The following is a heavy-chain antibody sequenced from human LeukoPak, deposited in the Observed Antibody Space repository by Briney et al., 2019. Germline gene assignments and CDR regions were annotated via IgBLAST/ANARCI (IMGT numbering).Heavy chain of an antibody. J-gene: IGHJ4*02. CDR1: GFTFSSYG. D-gene: IGHD6-6*01. V-gene: IGHV3-30*18. CDR3: AKGRGPARSSSVDY. CDR2: ISYDGSDK. Sequence: GGSLRLSCAASGFTFSSYGMHWVRQAPGKGLEWVAVISYDGSDKYYADSVKGRFTISRDNFKNTLYLQMNSLRAEDTAVFYCAKGRGPARSSSVDYWGQGTLVTVSS.